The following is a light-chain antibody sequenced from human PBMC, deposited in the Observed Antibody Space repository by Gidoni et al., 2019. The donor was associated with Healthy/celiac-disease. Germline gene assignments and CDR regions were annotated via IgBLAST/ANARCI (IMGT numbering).Light chain of an antibody. CDR3: QKYNSALT. CDR2: AAS. Sequence: DSQMTQSPSSLSASVGDRVTIACRASQGISNYLAWYQQQPGKVPKLLIYAASTLQSGVPSRFRGSGSGTDFPLTISSLPPEDVATYYCQKYNSALTFGGGTKVEIK. CDR1: QGISNY. J-gene: IGKJ4*01. V-gene: IGKV1-27*01.